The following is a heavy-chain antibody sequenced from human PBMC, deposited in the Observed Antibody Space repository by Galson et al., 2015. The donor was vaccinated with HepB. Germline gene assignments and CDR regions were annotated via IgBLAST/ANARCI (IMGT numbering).Heavy chain of an antibody. J-gene: IGHJ6*02. V-gene: IGHV3-23*01. Sequence: SLTLSCAASGFTSGFTFNSYAMTWVRQAPGKGLEWVSGISDSGGTTYYADSVKGRFTISRDSSKNTLYLQMNSLRVEDTAVYYCAKAQAPRDVYYYVIDVWGQGTTVTVSS. CDR1: GFTFNSYA. CDR3: AKAQAPRDVYYYVIDV. D-gene: IGHD5-24*01. CDR2: ISDSGGTT.